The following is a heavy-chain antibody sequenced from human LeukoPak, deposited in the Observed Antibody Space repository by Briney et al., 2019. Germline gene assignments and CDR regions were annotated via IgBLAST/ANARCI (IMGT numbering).Heavy chain of an antibody. CDR3: ASLYDSSGYYFDY. D-gene: IGHD3-22*01. J-gene: IGHJ4*02. Sequence: GASVKVSCKASGYTFASYAMHWVRQAPGQRLEWMGWINAGNGNTKYSQKFQGRVTITRDTSASTAYMELRSLRSEDTAVYYCASLYDSSGYYFDYWGQGTLVTVSS. CDR1: GYTFASYA. CDR2: INAGNGNT. V-gene: IGHV1-3*01.